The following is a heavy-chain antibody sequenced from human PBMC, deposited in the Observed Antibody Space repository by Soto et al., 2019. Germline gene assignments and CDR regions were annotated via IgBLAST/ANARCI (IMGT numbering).Heavy chain of an antibody. CDR3: ARDGGYGSGSYLFDY. V-gene: IGHV4-31*03. CDR1: GGSINSGGYY. CDR2: IYYSGST. Sequence: QVQLQESGPGLVKPAQTLSLTCTVSGGSINSGGYYWSWIRQHPGVGLEWIGYIYYSGSTNYNPSLTSRLTISVDTSKSQFSLELSSVTAADTAVYYCARDGGYGSGSYLFDYWGQGTLVTVSS. J-gene: IGHJ4*02. D-gene: IGHD3-10*01.